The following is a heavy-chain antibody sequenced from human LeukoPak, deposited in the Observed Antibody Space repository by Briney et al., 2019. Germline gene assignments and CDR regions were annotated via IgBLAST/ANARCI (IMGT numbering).Heavy chain of an antibody. J-gene: IGHJ4*02. CDR2: INPNSGGT. V-gene: IGHV1-2*06. D-gene: IGHD6-13*01. CDR3: ARVRAAAAGTWYYFDY. Sequence: ASVKVSCKASGYTFTCYYMHWVRQAPGQGLEWMGRINPNSGGTNYAQKFQGRVTMTRDTSISTAYMELSRLRSDDTAVYYCARVRAAAAGTWYYFDYWGQGTLVTVSS. CDR1: GYTFTCYY.